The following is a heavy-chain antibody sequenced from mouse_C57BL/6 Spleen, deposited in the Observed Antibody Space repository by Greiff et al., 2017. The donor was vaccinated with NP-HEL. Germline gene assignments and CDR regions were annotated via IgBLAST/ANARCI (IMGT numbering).Heavy chain of an antibody. CDR2: IYPGNSDT. V-gene: IGHV1-5*01. J-gene: IGHJ1*03. Sequence: QQSGTVLARPGASVKMSCKTSGYTFTSYWMHWVKQRPGQGLEWIGAIYPGNSDTSYNQKFKGKAKLTAVTTASTAFMELSSLANADSAVYYCARAPAGYIDVWGTGTTVTVSS. CDR3: ARAPAGYIDV. CDR1: GYTFTSYW.